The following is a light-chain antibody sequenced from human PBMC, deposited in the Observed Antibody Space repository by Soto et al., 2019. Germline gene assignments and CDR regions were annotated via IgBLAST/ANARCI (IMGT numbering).Light chain of an antibody. CDR1: SSNIGSNT. Sequence: QSVLTQPPSASGTPGQTVTISCSGSSSNIGSNTVNWYQQLPGTAPKLLIYSNNQRPSWVPDRFSSSKSGTSASLATSGLQSEDEADYYCAAWDDSLNGVVFGGGTKVTVL. CDR2: SNN. V-gene: IGLV1-44*01. J-gene: IGLJ2*01. CDR3: AAWDDSLNGVV.